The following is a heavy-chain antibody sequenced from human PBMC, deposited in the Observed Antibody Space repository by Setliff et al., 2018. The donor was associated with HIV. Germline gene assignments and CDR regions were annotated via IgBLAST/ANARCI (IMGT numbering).Heavy chain of an antibody. D-gene: IGHD5-18*01. V-gene: IGHV3-49*04. J-gene: IGHJ4*02. Sequence: GFNFGDYGMSWVRQAPGKGLEWVSFIRNKDYGETTEYAASVKGRFTISRDDSNSIAYLQMSSLTTEDTAVYYCGVGAFEGHSYGWVERYFDYWGQGTLVTVSS. CDR3: GVGAFEGHSYGWVERYFDY. CDR2: IRNKDYGETT. CDR1: GFNFGDYG.